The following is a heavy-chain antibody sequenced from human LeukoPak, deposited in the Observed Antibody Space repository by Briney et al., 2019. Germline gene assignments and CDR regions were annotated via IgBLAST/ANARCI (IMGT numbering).Heavy chain of an antibody. CDR3: AREALDSSGYYPDHAFDM. CDR1: GFSFSSYE. J-gene: IGHJ3*02. CDR2: IDGGGTII. V-gene: IGHV3-48*03. Sequence: GGSLRLSCAAFGFSFSSYEMNWVRQAPGKGLEWVSYIDGGGTIIYYGDSVKGRFTISRGNAKNSLYLQLISLRVEDTAVYYCAREALDSSGYYPDHAFDMWGQGTMVTVSS. D-gene: IGHD3-22*01.